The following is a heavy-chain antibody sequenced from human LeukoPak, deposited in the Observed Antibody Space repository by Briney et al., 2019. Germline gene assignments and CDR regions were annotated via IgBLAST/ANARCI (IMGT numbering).Heavy chain of an antibody. J-gene: IGHJ4*02. D-gene: IGHD3-3*01. CDR3: ARVLRYDFWSAYYFDY. V-gene: IGHV1-18*01. Sequence: ASVKISCKASGYTFNSYDISWVRQAPGQGLEWMAWISTYNGNTNYAQKVQGRATMTTDTSTSTAYMELRSLRSDDTAVYYCARVLRYDFWSAYYFDYWGQGTLVTVSS. CDR2: ISTYNGNT. CDR1: GYTFNSYD.